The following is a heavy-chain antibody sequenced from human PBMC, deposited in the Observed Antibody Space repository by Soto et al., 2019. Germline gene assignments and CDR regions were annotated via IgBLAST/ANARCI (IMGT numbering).Heavy chain of an antibody. CDR3: LFYSWANWFDP. V-gene: IGHV4-39*01. J-gene: IGHJ5*02. Sequence: QLQLQESGPGLVKPSETLSLTCTVSVGSIISSSYYCGWIRQPPGKGLEWIGSIYYSGSTYYNPSLKGRVAISEDTSKTKFSLRLSSVTAAVTSVYYCLFYSWANWFDPWDQATLVTVYS. D-gene: IGHD2-15*01. CDR2: IYYSGST. CDR1: VGSIISSSYY.